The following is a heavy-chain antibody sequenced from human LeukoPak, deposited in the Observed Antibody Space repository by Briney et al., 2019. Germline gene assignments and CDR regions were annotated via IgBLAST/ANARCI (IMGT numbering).Heavy chain of an antibody. CDR3: ARDITRRSSIAAAGTLDY. Sequence: ASVKVSCKASGYTFTSYYMHWVRQAPGQGLEWMGIINPSGGSTSYAQKFQGRVTMTRDTPTSTVYMELSSLRSEDTAVYYCARDITRRSSIAAAGTLDYWGQGTLVTVSS. J-gene: IGHJ4*02. CDR2: INPSGGST. D-gene: IGHD6-13*01. CDR1: GYTFTSYY. V-gene: IGHV1-46*01.